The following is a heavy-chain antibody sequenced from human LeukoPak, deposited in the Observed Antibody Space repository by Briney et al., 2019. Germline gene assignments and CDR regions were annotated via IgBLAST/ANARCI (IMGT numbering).Heavy chain of an antibody. CDR1: GGSISSSSYY. CDR2: VYYNRRS. V-gene: IGHV4-39*02. Sequence: PSEPLSLTCTVSGGSISSSSYYLRWIRQQPGKGLERIGSVYYNRRSYYNPYLKRRVTISEDTTTNYLSLKLSSVTAADTAVYYCARIPNLYDFWSWVQPDYYFDYWGQGTLVTVSS. D-gene: IGHD3-3*01. CDR3: ARIPNLYDFWSWVQPDYYFDY. J-gene: IGHJ4*02.